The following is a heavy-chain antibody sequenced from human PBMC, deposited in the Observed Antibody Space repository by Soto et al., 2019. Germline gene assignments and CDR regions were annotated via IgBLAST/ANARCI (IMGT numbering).Heavy chain of an antibody. CDR1: GFTFSSYG. J-gene: IGHJ4*02. CDR3: AKGYDSSGYYFGY. D-gene: IGHD3-22*01. CDR2: ISYDGSNK. V-gene: IGHV3-30*18. Sequence: PGGSLRLSCAASGFTFSSYGMHWVRQAPGKGLEWVAVISYDGSNKYYADSVKGRFTISRDNSKNTLYLQMNSLRAEDTAVYYCAKGYDSSGYYFGYWGQGTLVTVSS.